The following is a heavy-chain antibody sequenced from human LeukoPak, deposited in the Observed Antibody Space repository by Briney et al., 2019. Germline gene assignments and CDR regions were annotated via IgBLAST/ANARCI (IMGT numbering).Heavy chain of an antibody. D-gene: IGHD3-22*01. J-gene: IGHJ2*01. CDR3: AKEEGDSSGSYYKYWYFDL. CDR1: GFTVSYNY. V-gene: IGHV3-66*02. CDR2: IYRGGDT. Sequence: GGSLRLSCEVSGFTVSYNYMSWVRQAPGKGPEWVSVIYRGGDTFYADSMKGRFILSRDSSKNTLYLQMNSLRVEDTAVYYCAKEEGDSSGSYYKYWYFDLWGRGTLVTVSS.